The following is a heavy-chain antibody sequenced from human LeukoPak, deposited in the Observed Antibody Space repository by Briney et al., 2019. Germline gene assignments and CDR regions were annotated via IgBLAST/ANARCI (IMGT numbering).Heavy chain of an antibody. CDR2: IKQDGSEK. CDR3: ARSSYYDFWSGYYGYFDY. D-gene: IGHD3-3*01. J-gene: IGHJ4*02. Sequence: GGSLRLSCAASGFTFSSYSMNWVRQAPGKGLEWVANIKQDGSEKYYVDSVKGRFTISRDNAKNSLYLQMNSLRAEDTAVYYCARSSYYDFWSGYYGYFDYWGQGTLVTVSS. CDR1: GFTFSSYS. V-gene: IGHV3-7*03.